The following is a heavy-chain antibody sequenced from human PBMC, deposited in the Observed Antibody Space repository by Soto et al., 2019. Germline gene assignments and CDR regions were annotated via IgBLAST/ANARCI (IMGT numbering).Heavy chain of an antibody. CDR2: IWYDGSNK. J-gene: IGHJ6*02. Sequence: QVQLVESGGGVVQPGRSLRLSCAASGFTFSSYGMHWVRQAPGKGLEWVAVIWYDGSNKYYADSVKGRFTISRDNSKNTLYLQMNSLRAEDTAVYYCARDMATRYSSFYYYGMDVWGQGTTVTVSS. CDR3: ARDMATRYSSFYYYGMDV. D-gene: IGHD2-15*01. V-gene: IGHV3-33*01. CDR1: GFTFSSYG.